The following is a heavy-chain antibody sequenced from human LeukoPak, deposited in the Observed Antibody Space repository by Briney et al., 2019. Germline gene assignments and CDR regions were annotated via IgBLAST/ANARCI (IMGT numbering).Heavy chain of an antibody. Sequence: ASVKVSCKASGYTFTSYGISWVRQAPGQGLEWMGWISAYNGNTNYAQKLQGRVTMTTDTSTSIAYMELRSLRSDDTAVYYCARVLVGSRYYGFWSGYYHFDYWGQGTLVTVSS. J-gene: IGHJ4*02. D-gene: IGHD3-3*01. CDR1: GYTFTSYG. CDR3: ARVLVGSRYYGFWSGYYHFDY. CDR2: ISAYNGNT. V-gene: IGHV1-18*01.